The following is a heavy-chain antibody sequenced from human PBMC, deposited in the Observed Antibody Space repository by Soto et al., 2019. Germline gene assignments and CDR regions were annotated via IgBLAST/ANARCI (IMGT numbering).Heavy chain of an antibody. CDR3: ARDQRSYYDSSGYYRPYYYYYGMDV. CDR1: GFTFSDYY. D-gene: IGHD3-22*01. V-gene: IGHV3-11*01. CDR2: ISSSGSTI. Sequence: GGSLRLSCAASGFTFSDYYMSWIRQAPGKGLEWVSYISSSGSTIYYADSVKGRFTISRDNAKNSLYLQMNSLRAEDTAVYYCARDQRSYYDSSGYYRPYYYYYGMDVWGQGTTVTVSS. J-gene: IGHJ6*02.